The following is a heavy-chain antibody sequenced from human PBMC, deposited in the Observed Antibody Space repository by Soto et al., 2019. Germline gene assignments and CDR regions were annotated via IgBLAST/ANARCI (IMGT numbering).Heavy chain of an antibody. CDR1: GFTFSSYG. J-gene: IGHJ4*02. CDR2: ISYDGSNK. CDR3: AKPARIVATIDFDY. V-gene: IGHV3-30*18. D-gene: IGHD5-12*01. Sequence: GGSLRLSCAASGFTFSSYGMHWVRQAPGKGLEWVAVISYDGSNKYYADSVKGRFTISRDNSKNTLYLQMNSLRAEDTAVYYCAKPARIVATIDFDYWGQGTLVTV.